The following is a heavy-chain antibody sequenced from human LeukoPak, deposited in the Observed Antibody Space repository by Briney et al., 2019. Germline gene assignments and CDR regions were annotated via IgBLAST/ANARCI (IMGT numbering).Heavy chain of an antibody. CDR3: ATVLRYFDWLLYPSGAFDI. J-gene: IGHJ3*02. CDR1: GYTLTELS. Sequence: GASVKVSCMVSGYTLTELSMHWVRQAPGKGLEWMGGFDPEDGETIYAQKFQGRVTMTEDTSTDTAYMELSSLRSEDTAVYYCATVLRYFDWLLYPSGAFDIWGQGTMVTVSS. D-gene: IGHD3-9*01. CDR2: FDPEDGET. V-gene: IGHV1-24*01.